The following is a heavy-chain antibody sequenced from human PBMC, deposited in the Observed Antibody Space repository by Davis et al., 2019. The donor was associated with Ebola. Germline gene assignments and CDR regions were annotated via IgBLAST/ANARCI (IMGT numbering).Heavy chain of an antibody. CDR3: AKEGDYYGSGSYGDY. J-gene: IGHJ4*02. V-gene: IGHV3-30*18. CDR1: GFTLSSYS. CDR2: ISYDGTNK. D-gene: IGHD3-10*01. Sequence: GESLKISCAASGFTLSSYSMNWVRQAPGKGLEWVAIISYDGTNKYYADSVKGRFTISRDNSKNTLYLQMNSLRAEDTAVYYCAKEGDYYGSGSYGDYWGQGTLVTVSS.